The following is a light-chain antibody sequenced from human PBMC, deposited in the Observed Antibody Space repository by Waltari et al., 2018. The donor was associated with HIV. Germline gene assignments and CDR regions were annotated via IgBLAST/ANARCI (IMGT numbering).Light chain of an antibody. V-gene: IGKV3-11*01. CDR3: QQRYNWPIT. CDR2: DAS. Sequence: LTQSPATLSLSPGERATLSCRASQSVRSYLAWYQQKPGQAPRLLMFDASNRATDIPARFSGNGSGTDFTLTISSLEPEDFALYYCQQRYNWPITFGQGTRMEIK. J-gene: IGKJ5*01. CDR1: QSVRSY.